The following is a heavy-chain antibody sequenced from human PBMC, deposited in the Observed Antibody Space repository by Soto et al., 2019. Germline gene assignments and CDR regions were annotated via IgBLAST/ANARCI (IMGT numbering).Heavy chain of an antibody. J-gene: IGHJ6*02. CDR1: GYSFTTYW. CDR2: IYPGDSDT. Sequence: ESLKISCKGSGYSFTTYWIVWVRQMSGKGLEWMGAIYPGDSDTRYSPSFQGQVTTSADKSISTAYLQWNSLKASDTAKYFCARNKGYCDSSSCYGLDVWGQGAAVTVSS. V-gene: IGHV5-51*01. CDR3: ARNKGYCDSSSCYGLDV. D-gene: IGHD2-15*01.